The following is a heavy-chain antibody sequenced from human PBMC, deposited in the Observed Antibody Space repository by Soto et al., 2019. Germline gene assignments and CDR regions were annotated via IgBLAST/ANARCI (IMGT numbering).Heavy chain of an antibody. CDR2: ISGSGGST. CDR3: AKDRPPIVTSATGSSSPFDY. V-gene: IGHV3-23*01. J-gene: IGHJ4*02. CDR1: GFTFSSYA. D-gene: IGHD6-25*01. Sequence: GGSLRLSCAASGFTFSSYAMSWVRQAPGKGLEWVSAISGSGGSTYYADSVKGRFTISRDNSKNTLYLQMNSLRAEDTAVYYCAKDRPPIVTSATGSSSPFDYWGQGTLVTVSS.